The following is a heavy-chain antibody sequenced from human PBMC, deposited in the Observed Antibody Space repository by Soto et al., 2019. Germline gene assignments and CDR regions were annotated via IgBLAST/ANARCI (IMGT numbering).Heavy chain of an antibody. CDR1: GFTFSSNA. CDR3: AKDTSGWYSHF. V-gene: IGHV3-23*01. CDR2: ISASGGST. Sequence: GGSLRLSCAASGFTFSSNAMSWVRQAPGKGLEWVSAISASGGSTFYADSVKGRFTISRDNSKNTLYLQMNSLRAEDTAVYYCAKDTSGWYSHFWGQGTLVTVSS. D-gene: IGHD6-19*01. J-gene: IGHJ4*02.